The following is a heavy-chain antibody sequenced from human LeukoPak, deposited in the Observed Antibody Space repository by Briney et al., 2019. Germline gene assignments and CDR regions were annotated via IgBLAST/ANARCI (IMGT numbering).Heavy chain of an antibody. J-gene: IGHJ5*02. V-gene: IGHV3-23*01. CDR2: ISGGGDIT. CDR1: GFAFNNYA. D-gene: IGHD6-13*01. CDR3: ARGVAAAGNPNYFDP. Sequence: PGGSLRLSCAASGFAFNNYAMRWVRQAPGKGLGWVSVISGGGDITNYADSVKGRFTTSRDNSKNTLYLQMSSLRVEDTAVYYCARGVAAAGNPNYFDPWGQGTLLTVSS.